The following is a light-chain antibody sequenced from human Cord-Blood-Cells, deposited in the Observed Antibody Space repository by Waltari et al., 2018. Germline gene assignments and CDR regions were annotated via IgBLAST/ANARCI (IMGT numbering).Light chain of an antibody. V-gene: IGLV3-25*03. J-gene: IGLJ1*01. CDR3: QSADSSGTYV. Sequence: SYELTQPLSVSVSPGQTARSTCLGVALPKQYAYWYQQKPGQAPVLVIYKDSERPSGIPERFSGSSSGTTVTLTISGVQAEDEADYYCQSADSSGTYVFGTGTKVTVL. CDR1: ALPKQY. CDR2: KDS.